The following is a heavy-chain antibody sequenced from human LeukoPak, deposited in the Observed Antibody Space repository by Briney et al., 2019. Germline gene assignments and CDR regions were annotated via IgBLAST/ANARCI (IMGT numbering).Heavy chain of an antibody. J-gene: IGHJ4*02. V-gene: IGHV3-9*01. D-gene: IGHD2-2*02. Sequence: GGSLRLSCAASGFIFDDYAIHWVRQAPGKGLEWVSGISWNSGSIGYAGSVKGRFTISRDNAKNSLYLQMNSLRTEDTALYYCARAIGVTCISTSCYSFDYWGQGTLVTVSS. CDR2: ISWNSGSI. CDR3: ARAIGVTCISTSCYSFDY. CDR1: GFIFDDYA.